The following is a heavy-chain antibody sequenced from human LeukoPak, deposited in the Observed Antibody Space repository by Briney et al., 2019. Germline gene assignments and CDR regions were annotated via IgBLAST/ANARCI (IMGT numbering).Heavy chain of an antibody. CDR2: INPSGGST. V-gene: IGHV1-46*01. D-gene: IGHD3-10*01. J-gene: IGHJ4*02. CDR3: ARVEYYYGSGSYSGLGY. Sequence: ASVKVSCKASGYTFTSYYMHWVRQAPGQGLEWMGIINPSGGSTSYAQKFQGRVTMTRDMSTSTVYMELSSLRSEDTAVYYCARVEYYYGSGSYSGLGYWGQGTLVTVSS. CDR1: GYTFTSYY.